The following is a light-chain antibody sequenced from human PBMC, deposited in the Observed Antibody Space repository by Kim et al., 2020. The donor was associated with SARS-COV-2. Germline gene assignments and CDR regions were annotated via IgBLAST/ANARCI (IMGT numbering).Light chain of an antibody. CDR2: QDS. J-gene: IGLJ2*01. CDR1: KLGDKY. V-gene: IGLV3-1*01. Sequence: SYELTQPPSLSVSPGQTASITCSGDKLGDKYACWYQQKPGQSPVLVIYQDSKRPSGIPARFSGSNSGNTATLTISGTQAMDEADYYCQAWDSSTAVFGGGTQLTVL. CDR3: QAWDSSTAV.